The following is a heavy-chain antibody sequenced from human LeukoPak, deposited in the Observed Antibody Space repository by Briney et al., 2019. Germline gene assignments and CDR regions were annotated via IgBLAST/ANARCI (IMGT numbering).Heavy chain of an antibody. CDR1: GYTFTSYV. CDR2: ISAYNGNT. CDR3: ARDTQGETYYYDSSGRFRY. J-gene: IGHJ4*02. V-gene: IGHV1-18*01. D-gene: IGHD3-22*01. Sequence: ASVKVSCKASGYTFTSYVISWVRQAPGQGLEWMGWISAYNGNTNYAQKLQGRVTMTTDTSTSTAYMELRSLRSDDTAVYYCARDTQGETYYYDSSGRFRYWGQGTLVTVSS.